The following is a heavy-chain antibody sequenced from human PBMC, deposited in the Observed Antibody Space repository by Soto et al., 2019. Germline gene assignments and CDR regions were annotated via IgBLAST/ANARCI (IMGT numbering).Heavy chain of an antibody. V-gene: IGHV1-2*02. Sequence: ASVKVSCKASGYTFSAYYTHWVRQAPGQGLEWMGWMNPKSGGTYFAQKFQGRVTLTRDTSISTAYMEVNRLRSDDTAVYYCTRENIENIHGLSDAIDISCQATTGTGS. CDR2: MNPKSGGT. CDR3: TRENIENIHGLSDAIDI. J-gene: IGHJ3*02. CDR1: GYTFSAYY. D-gene: IGHD2-15*01.